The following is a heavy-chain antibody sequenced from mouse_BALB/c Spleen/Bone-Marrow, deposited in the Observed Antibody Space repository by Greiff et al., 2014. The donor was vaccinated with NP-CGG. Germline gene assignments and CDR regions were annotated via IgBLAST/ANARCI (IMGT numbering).Heavy chain of an antibody. V-gene: IGHV1S56*01. J-gene: IGHJ4*01. CDR1: GYTFTSYD. CDR2: IFPGDNST. Sequence: VQLQQSGAELVKPGASVKLSCKASGYTFTSYDINWVRQRPGQGLEWIGWIFPGDNSTKYNEKFKGKATLTTDKSSSTAYMQLSRLTSEDSAAYFCAHDGLLPGMDYWGQGTSVTVSS. CDR3: AHDGLLPGMDY. D-gene: IGHD2-3*01.